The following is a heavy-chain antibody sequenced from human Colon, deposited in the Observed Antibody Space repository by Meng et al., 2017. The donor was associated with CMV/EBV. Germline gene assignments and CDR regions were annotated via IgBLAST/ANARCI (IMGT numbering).Heavy chain of an antibody. J-gene: IGHJ4*02. D-gene: IGHD1-26*01. V-gene: IGHV3-23*01. CDR2: ISASGTDT. CDR3: ARDRIGDFDY. Sequence: EVQLLESGGGLVQPGGSLRLSCAASGFTFSSYAMTWVRQAPGKGLEWVSAISASGTDTYYADSVRGRFTISRDNSKNTLYLQMNSLRVEDTAVYYCARDRIGDFDYWGQGTLVTVSS. CDR1: GFTFSSYA.